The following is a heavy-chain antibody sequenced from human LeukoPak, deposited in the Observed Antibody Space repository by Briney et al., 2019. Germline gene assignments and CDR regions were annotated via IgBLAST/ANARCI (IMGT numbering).Heavy chain of an antibody. CDR1: GFTFSSYG. V-gene: IGHV3-23*01. CDR3: AKRYCSAGNCYFDY. CDR2: ISGSGATT. J-gene: IGHJ4*02. D-gene: IGHD2-15*01. Sequence: GGSLRLSCAASGFTFSSYGMSWVRQAPGKGLEWVSAISGSGATTYYADSVKARFTISRDSSKNTLYLQMNSLRAEDTAIFYCAKRYCSAGNCYFDYWGQGTLVTVSS.